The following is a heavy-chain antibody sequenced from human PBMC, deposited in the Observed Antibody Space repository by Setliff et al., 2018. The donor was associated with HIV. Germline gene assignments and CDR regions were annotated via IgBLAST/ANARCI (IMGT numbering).Heavy chain of an antibody. D-gene: IGHD3-10*01. CDR2: IYSSGNT. V-gene: IGHV4-59*01. CDR3: ARDGFGPGTYYERDY. Sequence: SETLSLPCNVSGGSINGYYWTWIRQPPGKGLEWIGYIYSSGNTVYNPSLESRVFISVDTSNNQFSLNLGSVTAADTAMYYCARDGFGPGTYYERDYWGQGVLVTVSS. J-gene: IGHJ4*02. CDR1: GGSINGYY.